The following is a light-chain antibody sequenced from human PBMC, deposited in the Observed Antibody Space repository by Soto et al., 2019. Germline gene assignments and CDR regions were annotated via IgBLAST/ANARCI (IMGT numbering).Light chain of an antibody. CDR3: QQYDSYPFT. Sequence: DIQMTQSPSTLSASVGDRVTITCRASQSINSWLAWYQQKPGKAPKLLIYDASSLESGVPSRFSGSGSGTEFTLTISSLQPADFATYYCQQYDSYPFTFGQGTNLEIK. CDR1: QSINSW. V-gene: IGKV1-5*01. CDR2: DAS. J-gene: IGKJ2*01.